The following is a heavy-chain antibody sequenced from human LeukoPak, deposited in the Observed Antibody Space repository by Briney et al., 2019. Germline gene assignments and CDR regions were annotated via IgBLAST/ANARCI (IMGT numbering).Heavy chain of an antibody. CDR1: GGTFSSYA. V-gene: IGHV1-69*13. CDR2: IIPIFGTA. Sequence: SVKVSCKASGGTFSSYAISWVRQAPGQGLEWMGGIIPIFGTANYAQEFQGRVTITADESTSTAYMELSSLRSEDTAVYYCARDANDYGDYEGFDYWGQGTLVTVSS. CDR3: ARDANDYGDYEGFDY. D-gene: IGHD4-17*01. J-gene: IGHJ4*02.